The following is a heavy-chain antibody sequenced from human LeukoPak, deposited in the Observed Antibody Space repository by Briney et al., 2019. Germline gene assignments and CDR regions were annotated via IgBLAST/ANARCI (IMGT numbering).Heavy chain of an antibody. CDR2: MNPNSGDT. D-gene: IGHD4-17*01. CDR1: GYTFTSYD. Sequence: EASVKVSFKASGYTFTSYDFNWVRQAPGQGLEWLGWMNPNSGDTGYAQRFQGRVSMTRDTSITTAYMELSSLRSDDTAIYYCARNTPNYGDFDFWGQGTLVTVSS. CDR3: ARNTPNYGDFDF. J-gene: IGHJ4*02. V-gene: IGHV1-8*01.